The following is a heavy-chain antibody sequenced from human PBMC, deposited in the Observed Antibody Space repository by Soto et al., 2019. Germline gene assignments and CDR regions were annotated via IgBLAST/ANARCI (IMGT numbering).Heavy chain of an antibody. CDR2: ISGSGGST. V-gene: IGHV3-23*01. D-gene: IGHD6-6*01. J-gene: IGHJ6*02. Sequence: GGSLRLSCAASGFTFSSYAMSWVRQAPGKGLEWVSAISGSGGSTYYADSVKGRFTISRDNSKNTLYLQMNSLRAEDTAVYDWAKRRALISSSARDYYYYGMDVWGQGTTVTVSS. CDR1: GFTFSSYA. CDR3: AKRRALISSSARDYYYYGMDV.